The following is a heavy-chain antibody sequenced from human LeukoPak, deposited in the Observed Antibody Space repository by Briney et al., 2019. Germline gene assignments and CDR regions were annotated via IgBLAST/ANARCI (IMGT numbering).Heavy chain of an antibody. D-gene: IGHD3-10*01. CDR3: ARRKYGSGSLFDY. CDR2: IYPGDSDT. V-gene: IGHV5-51*01. CDR1: GYSFTSYW. J-gene: IGHJ4*02. Sequence: GESLKISCKGFGYSFTSYWIGWVRQMPGKGLEWMGIIYPGDSDTRYSPSFQGQVTISADKSISTAYLQWSSLKASDTTMYYCARRKYGSGSLFDYWGQGTLVTVSS.